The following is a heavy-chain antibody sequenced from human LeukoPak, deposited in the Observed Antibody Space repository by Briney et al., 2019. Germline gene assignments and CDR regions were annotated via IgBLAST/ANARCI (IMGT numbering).Heavy chain of an antibody. CDR2: ISGSGGST. J-gene: IGHJ3*02. Sequence: GGSLRLSCAASGFTFSSYAMSWVRQAPGKGLEWVSAISGSGGSTYYADSVKGRFTISRDNSKNTLYLQMNSLRAEDTAVYYCAKVGGIVVVPAAFDYDAFDIWGQGTMVTVPS. V-gene: IGHV3-23*01. D-gene: IGHD2-2*01. CDR1: GFTFSSYA. CDR3: AKVGGIVVVPAAFDYDAFDI.